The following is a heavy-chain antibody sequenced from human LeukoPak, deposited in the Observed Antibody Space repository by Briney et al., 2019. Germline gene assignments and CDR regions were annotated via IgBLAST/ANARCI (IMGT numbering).Heavy chain of an antibody. CDR1: GFTFSSYS. Sequence: GRSLRLSCAASGFTFSSYSMNWVRQAPGKGLEWVSSISSSSSYIYYADSVKGRFTISRDNAKNSLYLQMNSLRAEDTAVYYCARVYGSGSYPIDYWGQGTLVTVSS. CDR2: ISSSSSYI. D-gene: IGHD3-10*01. CDR3: ARVYGSGSYPIDY. J-gene: IGHJ4*02. V-gene: IGHV3-21*01.